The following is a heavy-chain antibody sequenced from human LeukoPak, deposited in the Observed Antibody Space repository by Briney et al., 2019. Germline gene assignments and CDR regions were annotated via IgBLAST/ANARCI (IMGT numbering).Heavy chain of an antibody. D-gene: IGHD3-22*01. Sequence: GGSLRLSCAASGFTISTYGMHWVRQAPGKGLEWVAAVSYDGTYKYYADSMKGRFTVSRDNSKNTLYLQVNTLRAEDTAVYYCAKDGTSFISYYYDSSGFYDCWGQGTLVTVS. J-gene: IGHJ4*02. V-gene: IGHV3-30*18. CDR1: GFTISTYG. CDR2: VSYDGTYK. CDR3: AKDGTSFISYYYDSSGFYDC.